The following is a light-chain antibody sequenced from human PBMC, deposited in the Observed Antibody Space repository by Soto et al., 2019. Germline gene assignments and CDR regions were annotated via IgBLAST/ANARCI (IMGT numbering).Light chain of an antibody. CDR2: GAS. V-gene: IGKV3-20*01. CDR3: QQYGFSLIT. Sequence: GXXATHSCRASQSVSSYLAWYQQKPGQAPRLLIYGASSRATGLPDRFSGSGSGTDFTLTISRLQPEDSALYYCQQYGFSLITFGQGTRLEIK. CDR1: QSVSSY. J-gene: IGKJ5*01.